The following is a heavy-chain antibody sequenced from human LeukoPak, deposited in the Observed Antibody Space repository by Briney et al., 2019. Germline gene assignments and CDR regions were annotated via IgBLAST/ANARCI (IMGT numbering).Heavy chain of an antibody. CDR3: ASVAGGEVSGAFDI. CDR2: IYYSGST. D-gene: IGHD3-16*01. CDR1: GGSISSYY. Sequence: SETLSLTCTVSGGSISSYYWSWIRQPPGKGLEWIGYIYYSGSTNYNPSLKSRVTISVDTSKNQFSLKLSSVTAAGTAVYYCASVAGGEVSGAFDIWGQGTMVTVSS. V-gene: IGHV4-59*08. J-gene: IGHJ3*02.